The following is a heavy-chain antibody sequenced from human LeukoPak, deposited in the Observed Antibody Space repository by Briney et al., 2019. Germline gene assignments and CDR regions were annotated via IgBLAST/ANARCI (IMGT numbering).Heavy chain of an antibody. CDR3: AGSAGTYYYYHYGMDV. J-gene: IGHJ6*02. CDR1: GGSISSYY. D-gene: IGHD6-19*01. Sequence: TSETLSLTCTVSGGSISSYYWSWIRQPPGKGLEWIGYIYYSGSTNYNPSLKSRVTISVDTSKNQFSLKLSSVTAADTAVYYCAGSAGTYYYYHYGMDVWGQGTTVTVSS. CDR2: IYYSGST. V-gene: IGHV4-59*08.